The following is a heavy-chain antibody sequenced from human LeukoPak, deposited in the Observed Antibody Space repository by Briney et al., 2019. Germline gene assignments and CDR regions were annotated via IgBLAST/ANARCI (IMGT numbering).Heavy chain of an antibody. CDR3: AKDIAARPFDY. D-gene: IGHD6-6*01. CDR2: ISGSGGST. V-gene: IGHV3-23*01. J-gene: IGHJ4*02. CDR1: GFTFSSYG. Sequence: GRSLRLSCAASGFTFSSYGMHWVRQAPGKGLEWVSAISGSGGSTYYADSVKGRFTISRDNSKNTLYLQMNSLRAEDTAVYYCAKDIAARPFDYWGQGTLVTVSS.